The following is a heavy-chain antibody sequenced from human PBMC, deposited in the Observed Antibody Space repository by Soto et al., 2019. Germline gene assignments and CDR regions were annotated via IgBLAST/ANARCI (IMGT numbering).Heavy chain of an antibody. J-gene: IGHJ6*02. CDR1: GYTFTTYG. D-gene: IGHD6-19*01. CDR2: INGYNGNT. V-gene: IGHV1-18*01. Sequence: GASVKVSCKASGYTFTTYGISWVRQAPGQGLEWMGWINGYNGNTDYPQKLQGRVTMTTDTPTSTAYMALRSLRSDDTAVYYCAREGSAPYYYYGMDVWGQGTTVTV. CDR3: AREGSAPYYYYGMDV.